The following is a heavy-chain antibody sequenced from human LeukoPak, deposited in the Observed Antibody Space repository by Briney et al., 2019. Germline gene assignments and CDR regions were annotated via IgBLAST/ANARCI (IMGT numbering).Heavy chain of an antibody. Sequence: PGGSLRLSCAASGFTFSSYEMNWVRQAPGKGLEWVSYISSSGSTIYYADSVKGRYTISRDNAKNSLYLQMNSLRAEDTAVYYCAELGITMIGGVWGKGTTVTISS. V-gene: IGHV3-48*03. CDR3: AELGITMIGGV. D-gene: IGHD3-10*02. CDR1: GFTFSSYE. J-gene: IGHJ6*04. CDR2: ISSSGSTI.